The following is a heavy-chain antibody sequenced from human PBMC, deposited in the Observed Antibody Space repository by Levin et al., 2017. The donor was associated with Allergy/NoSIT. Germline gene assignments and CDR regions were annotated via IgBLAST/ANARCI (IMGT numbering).Heavy chain of an antibody. J-gene: IGHJ5*02. CDR2: IYYSGST. CDR1: GGSVSSYY. Sequence: PSETLSLICTVSGGSVSSYYWSWIRQPPGKGLEWIGHIYYSGSTSYNPSLKSRVTISVDTSKSQFSLKLSSVTAADTAVYYCARYTDYTSRSCFSDWFDPWGQGTLVTVSS. CDR3: ARYTDYTSRSCFSDWFDP. D-gene: IGHD2-2*01. V-gene: IGHV4-59*02.